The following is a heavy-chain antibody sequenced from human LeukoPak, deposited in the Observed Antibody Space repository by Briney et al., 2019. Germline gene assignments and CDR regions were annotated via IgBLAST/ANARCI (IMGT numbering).Heavy chain of an antibody. CDR1: GFTFSSFC. CDR3: ARQQKRDGYNQLNWFDP. CDR2: IWYDGSNE. Sequence: GRSLRLSCAASGFTFSSFCMYWVRQAPGKGLEWVAVIWYDGSNEYYADSVKGRFTISRDNSKNTLYLQMNSLRAEDTAVYYCARQQKRDGYNQLNWFDPWGQGTLVTVSS. J-gene: IGHJ5*02. D-gene: IGHD5-24*01. V-gene: IGHV3-33*01.